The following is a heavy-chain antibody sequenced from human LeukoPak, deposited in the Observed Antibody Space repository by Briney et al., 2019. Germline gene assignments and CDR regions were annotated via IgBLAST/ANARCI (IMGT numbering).Heavy chain of an antibody. J-gene: IGHJ4*02. CDR2: ISSSGSVI. CDR3: AREERLRWTAY. CDR1: GFTLSDYY. Sequence: PGGSLRLSCAASGFTLSDYYMSWIRQAPGKGLEWLSYISSSGSVIQYADSVKGRFTVSRDNAKNSLYLQKNSLRAEDTAVYYCAREERLRWTAYWGQGTLVTVSS. D-gene: IGHD4-23*01. V-gene: IGHV3-11*01.